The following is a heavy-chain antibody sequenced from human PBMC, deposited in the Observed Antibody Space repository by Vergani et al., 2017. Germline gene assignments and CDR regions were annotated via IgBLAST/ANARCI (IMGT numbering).Heavy chain of an antibody. D-gene: IGHD2-2*01. J-gene: IGHJ4*02. CDR2: ISYDGSDK. Sequence: QVQLVESGGGVVQPGRSLRLSCAASGFTFSSYDIHWVRQARGKGLEWVAVISYDGSDKYYADSVKGRFTISRDNSKNTLYLQMNSLRAEDTAVYYCAMGSSFDYWGQGTLVTVSS. CDR1: GFTFSSYD. CDR3: AMGSSFDY. V-gene: IGHV3-30*03.